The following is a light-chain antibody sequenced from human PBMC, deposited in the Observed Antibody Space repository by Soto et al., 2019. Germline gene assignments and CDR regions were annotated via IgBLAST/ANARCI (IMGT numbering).Light chain of an antibody. CDR1: SSNIGSNT. V-gene: IGLV1-44*01. CDR2: SNN. Sequence: VLTQPPSASGTPGQRVTIACSGSSSNIGSNTVNWYQQLPGTAPKVLIYSNNQRPSGVPDRFSGSKSATSASLAISGLQSDDEAEYYCAAWDDSLNGVVFGGGTKLTVL. J-gene: IGLJ2*01. CDR3: AAWDDSLNGVV.